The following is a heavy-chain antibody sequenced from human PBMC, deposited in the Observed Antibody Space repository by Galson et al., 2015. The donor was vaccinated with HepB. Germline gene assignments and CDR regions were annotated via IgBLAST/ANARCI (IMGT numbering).Heavy chain of an antibody. CDR3: ARVAVAVAGYYYYYMDV. Sequence: SVKVSCKASGYTFTSYGISWVRQAPGQGLEWMGWISAYNGNTNYAQKLQGRVNMTTDTSTSTAYMELRSLRSDDTAVYYCARVAVAVAGYYYYYMDVWGKGTTVTVSS. J-gene: IGHJ6*03. CDR1: GYTFTSYG. CDR2: ISAYNGNT. D-gene: IGHD6-19*01. V-gene: IGHV1-18*01.